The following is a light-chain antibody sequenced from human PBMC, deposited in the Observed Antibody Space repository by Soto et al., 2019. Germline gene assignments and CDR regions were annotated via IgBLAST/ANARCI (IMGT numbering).Light chain of an antibody. CDR2: DAS. V-gene: IGKV1-5*01. J-gene: IGKJ1*01. Sequence: IQMTQSPSTLSASVGDTVTITCRASQGISVSLAWYQQKPGKAPNLLIYDASTLQGGVPSRFSGSGSGTEFTLTVTSLQPDYFATYFCQQYYKYSPFGQGTKV. CDR1: QGISVS. CDR3: QQYYKYSP.